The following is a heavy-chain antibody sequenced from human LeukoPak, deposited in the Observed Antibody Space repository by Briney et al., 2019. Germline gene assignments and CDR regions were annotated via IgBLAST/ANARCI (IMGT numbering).Heavy chain of an antibody. CDR1: GFTVSSNY. CDR3: ARTPYSSGWYVY. D-gene: IGHD6-19*01. V-gene: IGHV3-66*02. J-gene: IGHJ4*02. Sequence: GGSLRLSCAASGFTVSSNYMSWVRQAPGKGLEWVSVIYSGGSTYYADSVEGRFTISRDNSKNTLYLQMNSLRAEDTAVYYCARTPYSSGWYVYWGQGTLVTVSS. CDR2: IYSGGST.